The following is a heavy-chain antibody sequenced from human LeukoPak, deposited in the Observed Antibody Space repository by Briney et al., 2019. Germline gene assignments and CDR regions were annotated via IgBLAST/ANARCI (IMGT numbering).Heavy chain of an antibody. J-gene: IGHJ6*02. D-gene: IGHD6-13*01. CDR3: AKGGIAAEDYGMDV. Sequence: SETLSLTCTVSGGSISSYYWSWIRQPAGKGLEWIGRIYANGRTNYNPSLKSRVTMSVDTSKNQFSLKVTSVTAADTAVYYCAKGGIAAEDYGMDVWGQGTTVIASS. CDR1: GGSISSYY. V-gene: IGHV4-4*07. CDR2: IYANGRT.